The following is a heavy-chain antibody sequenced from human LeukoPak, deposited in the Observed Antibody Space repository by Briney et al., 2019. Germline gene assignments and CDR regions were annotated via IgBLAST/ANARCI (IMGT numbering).Heavy chain of an antibody. Sequence: GGSLRRSCAASGFTFSNYGMHWVRQAPGKGLEWVVVISYDGSNKYYGDSVKGRFAISRDNSKNTLYLQMNSLRGEDTAVYYCAKDGGPRGYSYGYPSYYGMDVWGQGTTVTVSS. CDR1: GFTFSNYG. CDR2: ISYDGSNK. V-gene: IGHV3-30*18. D-gene: IGHD5-18*01. J-gene: IGHJ6*02. CDR3: AKDGGPRGYSYGYPSYYGMDV.